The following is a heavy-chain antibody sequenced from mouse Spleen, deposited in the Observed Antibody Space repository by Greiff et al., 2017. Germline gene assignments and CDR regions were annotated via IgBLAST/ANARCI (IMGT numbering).Heavy chain of an antibody. CDR3: ASGYGNYRAMDY. D-gene: IGHD2-10*02. Sequence: VQLQQPGAELVKPGASVKLSCKASGYTFTSYWMQWVKQRPGQGLEWIGEIDPSDSYTNYNQKFKGKATLTVDTSSSTAYMQLSSLTSEDSAVYYCASGYGNYRAMDYWGQGTSVTVSS. V-gene: IGHV1-50*01. CDR1: GYTFTSYW. CDR2: IDPSDSYT. J-gene: IGHJ4*01.